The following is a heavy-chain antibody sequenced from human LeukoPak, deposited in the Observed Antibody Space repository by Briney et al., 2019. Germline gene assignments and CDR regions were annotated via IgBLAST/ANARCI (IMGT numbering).Heavy chain of an antibody. D-gene: IGHD4-17*01. CDR1: GGSISSYY. Sequence: PSETLSLTCTVSGGSISSYYWSWIRRPPGKGLEWIGYIYYSGSTNYNPSLKSRVTISVDTSKNQFSLKLSSVTAADTAVYYCATLLTTVTTSAGGWGQGTLVTVSS. V-gene: IGHV4-59*08. J-gene: IGHJ4*02. CDR3: ATLLTTVTTSAGG. CDR2: IYYSGST.